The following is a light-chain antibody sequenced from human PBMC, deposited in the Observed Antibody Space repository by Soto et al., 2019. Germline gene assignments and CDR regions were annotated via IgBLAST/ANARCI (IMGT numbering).Light chain of an antibody. J-gene: IGKJ1*01. CDR2: KAS. V-gene: IGKV1-5*03. CDR1: LSVSAW. CDR3: QQYYSYPRA. Sequence: DIQLTQSPSALSASVGDRVTITCRASLSVSAWLAWYQVKPGKAPNLLIYKASILQSGVPSRFSGSGSGTDFTLTISCLQSEDFATYYCQQYYSYPRAFGQGTKVDI.